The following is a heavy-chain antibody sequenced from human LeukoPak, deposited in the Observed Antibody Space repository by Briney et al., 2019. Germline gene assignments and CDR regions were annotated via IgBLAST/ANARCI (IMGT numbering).Heavy chain of an antibody. CDR1: GGSISSYY. D-gene: IGHD5-24*01. V-gene: IGHV4-59*01. CDR3: AGTERDGYNGN. Sequence: SETLSLTCTVSGGSISSYYGSWIRQPPGKGLEWIGYIYYSGSTNYNPSLKSRVTISVDTSKNQFSLKLSSVTAADTAVYYCAGTERDGYNGNWGQGTLVTVSS. CDR2: IYYSGST. J-gene: IGHJ4*02.